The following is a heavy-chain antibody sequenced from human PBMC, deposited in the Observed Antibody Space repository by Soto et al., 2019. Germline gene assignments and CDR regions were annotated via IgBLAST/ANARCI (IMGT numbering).Heavy chain of an antibody. CDR2: ISGDGSTI. CDR3: ARTYVSGIAGFAP. Sequence: PGGSLRLSCAASGFTFSNYFMHWVRQVPGEGLVWVSRISGDGSTISYADSVKGRFTISRDNAKNTLYLQMNSLRVEDTAVYYCARTYVSGIAGFAPWGQGTLVTVSS. CDR1: GFTFSNYF. V-gene: IGHV3-74*01. J-gene: IGHJ5*02. D-gene: IGHD1-20*01.